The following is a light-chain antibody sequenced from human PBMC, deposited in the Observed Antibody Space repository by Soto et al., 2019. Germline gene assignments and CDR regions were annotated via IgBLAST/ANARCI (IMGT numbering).Light chain of an antibody. Sequence: DIVMTQSPLSLPVTPGEPASISCRSSQSLLHSDGYNYLDWFVQRPGQSPQLLIYLGSSRASGVPDRFSGSGSDTDFTLKISRVEAEDVGVYYCMQALQTPLTFGGGTKVDIK. J-gene: IGKJ4*01. CDR2: LGS. CDR3: MQALQTPLT. V-gene: IGKV2-28*01. CDR1: QSLLHSDGYNY.